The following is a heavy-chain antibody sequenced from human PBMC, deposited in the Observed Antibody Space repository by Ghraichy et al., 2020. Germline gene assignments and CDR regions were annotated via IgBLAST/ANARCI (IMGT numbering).Heavy chain of an antibody. J-gene: IGHJ6*03. D-gene: IGHD3-10*01. V-gene: IGHV1-24*01. CDR3: STATPTEGAWSARSGEEFYYYYMDV. CDR2: FDPEDGET. CDR1: GHTLMELS. Sequence: ASVKVSCKVSGHTLMELSIHWVRQAPGKGLEWMGGFDPEDGETIYAQKFQGRVTMTEDTSTNTAFLELISLKSNDTAIYFCSTATPTEGAWSARSGEEFYYYYMDVWGKGTTVTVSS.